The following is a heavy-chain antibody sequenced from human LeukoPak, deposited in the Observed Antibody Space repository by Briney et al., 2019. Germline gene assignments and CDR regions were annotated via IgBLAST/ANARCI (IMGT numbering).Heavy chain of an antibody. J-gene: IGHJ6*02. CDR3: ARTVCSSTSCPSYITENYYYYYGMDV. Sequence: ASVKVSCKASGYTFTCYYMHWVRQAPGQGLEWMGRINPNSGGTNYAQKFQGRVTMTRDTSISTAYMELSRLRSDDTAVYYCARTVCSSTSCPSYITENYYYYYGMDVWGQGTTVTVSS. V-gene: IGHV1-2*06. CDR1: GYTFTCYY. D-gene: IGHD2-2*01. CDR2: INPNSGGT.